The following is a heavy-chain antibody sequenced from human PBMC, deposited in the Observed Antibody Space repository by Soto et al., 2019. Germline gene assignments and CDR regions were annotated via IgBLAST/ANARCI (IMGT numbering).Heavy chain of an antibody. CDR3: ASVSGGCYYGMDV. J-gene: IGHJ6*02. CDR1: GGSISSSNW. CDR2: IYHSGST. V-gene: IGHV4-4*02. Sequence: QVQLQESGPGLVKPSGTLSLTCAVSGGSISSSNWWSWVRQPPGKGLEWIGEIYHSGSTNYNPSHRAPVTISVDKSQNPFSRQLSSVTAAATAVYYCASVSGGCYYGMDVWGQGTTVTVSS. D-gene: IGHD2-15*01.